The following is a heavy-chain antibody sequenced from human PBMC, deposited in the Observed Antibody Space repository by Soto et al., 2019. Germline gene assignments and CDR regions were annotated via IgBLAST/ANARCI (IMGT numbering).Heavy chain of an antibody. V-gene: IGHV2-5*01. Sequence: SGHTLVNPTQTLTLTCIFSALSLRTSGLGVGWIRQPPGNCLEGLGFIYWNDDKRYSPCLKSRLTITKDTSKNQVVLTMTNMDPVDTATYYCAKSGIRCWSGWFVSWGKGTLVIVS. CDR1: ALSLRTSGLG. J-gene: IGHJ5*01. CDR3: AKSGIRCWSGWFVS. D-gene: IGHD6-13*01. CDR2: IYWNDDK.